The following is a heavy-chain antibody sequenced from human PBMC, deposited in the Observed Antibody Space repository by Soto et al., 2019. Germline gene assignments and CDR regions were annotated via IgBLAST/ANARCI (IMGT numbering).Heavy chain of an antibody. CDR2: IYHSGST. CDR1: GGSISSSNW. J-gene: IGHJ5*02. Sequence: QVQLQESGPGLVKPSGTLSLTCAVSGGSISSSNWWSWVRQPPGKGLEWIGEIYHSGSTNYNPSLKSRVTISVDKSKNQFSLKLSSVTAADTAVYYCARDGGHYYDSSGYYGWFDPWGQGTLVTVSS. V-gene: IGHV4-4*02. D-gene: IGHD3-22*01. CDR3: ARDGGHYYDSSGYYGWFDP.